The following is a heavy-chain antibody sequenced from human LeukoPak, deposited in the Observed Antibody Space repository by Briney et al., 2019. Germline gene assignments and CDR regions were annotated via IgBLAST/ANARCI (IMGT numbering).Heavy chain of an antibody. CDR2: ISSDGSTI. V-gene: IGHV3-48*03. D-gene: IGHD5-12*01. J-gene: IGHJ6*02. CDR1: GFTFSSYE. CDR3: ARRGYSGYDYYYYYGMDV. Sequence: PGGSLRLSCAASGFTFSSYEMNWVRQAPGKGLEWVSYISSDGSTIYYADSVKGRFTISRDNAKNSLYLQMNSLRAEDTAVYYCARRGYSGYDYYYYYGMDVWGQGTTVTVSS.